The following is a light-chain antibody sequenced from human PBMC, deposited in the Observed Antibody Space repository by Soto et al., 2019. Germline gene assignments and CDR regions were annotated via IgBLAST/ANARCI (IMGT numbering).Light chain of an antibody. CDR1: SSDVGAYNS. V-gene: IGLV2-14*01. Sequence: QSALTQPASVSGSPGQSITISCTGTSSDVGAYNSVSWFQQHPGKAPKVMIYDVRNRPSGVSTRFSGSKSGNTASLTISGLQAEDEADYYCSSYTLSNTYVFGSATKLTVL. CDR3: SSYTLSNTYV. J-gene: IGLJ1*01. CDR2: DVR.